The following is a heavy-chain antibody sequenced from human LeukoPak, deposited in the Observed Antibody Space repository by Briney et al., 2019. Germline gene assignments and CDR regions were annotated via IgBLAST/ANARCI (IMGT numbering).Heavy chain of an antibody. CDR2: INPSGGRT. Sequence: ASVTVSCKPSGYTFTSYYMHWVRQAPGPGLEWMGIINPSGGRTSYAQKFQGRVTMTRDTSTSTVYMELSSLRSEDTAVYYCARDRWAAAMVDYWGQGTLVTVSS. CDR1: GYTFTSYY. J-gene: IGHJ4*02. CDR3: ARDRWAAAMVDY. V-gene: IGHV1-46*01. D-gene: IGHD5-18*01.